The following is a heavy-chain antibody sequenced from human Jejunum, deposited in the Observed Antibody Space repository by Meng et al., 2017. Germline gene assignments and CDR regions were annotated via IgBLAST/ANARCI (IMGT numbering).Heavy chain of an antibody. D-gene: IGHD3-22*01. V-gene: IGHV3-21*05. J-gene: IGHJ4*02. CDR3: AGAYDSDDYNYHDS. CDR1: GFTFSSYW. Sequence: GGSLRLSCAASGFTFSSYWMTWVRQAPGKGLEWVSYISHNSRYMHYADSVKGRFTISRDNAKNSLYLQMNSLRAEDTAVYYCAGAYDSDDYNYHDSWGQGTLVTVSS. CDR2: ISHNSRYM.